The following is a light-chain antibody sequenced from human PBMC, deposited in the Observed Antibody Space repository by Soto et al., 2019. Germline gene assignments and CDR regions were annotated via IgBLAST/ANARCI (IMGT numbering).Light chain of an antibody. Sequence: DVQMTQSPSTLSASVGDRVTITCRASQSISSWLAWYQQKPGKAPKLLIYDASSLESGVPSRFSGSGSGTEFTLTISSLQPDDFATYYCQQYNSYSLTFGGGTKVEIK. V-gene: IGKV1-5*01. CDR1: QSISSW. CDR3: QQYNSYSLT. CDR2: DAS. J-gene: IGKJ4*01.